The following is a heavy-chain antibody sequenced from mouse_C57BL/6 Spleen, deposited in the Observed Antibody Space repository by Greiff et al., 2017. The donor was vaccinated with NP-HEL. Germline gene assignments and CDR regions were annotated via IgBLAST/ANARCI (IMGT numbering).Heavy chain of an antibody. Sequence: EVKLMESGGGLVKPGGSLKLSCAASGFTFSSYAMSWVRQTPEKRLEWVATISDGGSYTYYPDNVKGRFTISRDNAKNNLYLQMSHLKSEDTAMYYCAREGYDSFAYWGQGTLVTVSA. D-gene: IGHD2-2*01. CDR1: GFTFSSYA. V-gene: IGHV5-4*01. CDR2: ISDGGSYT. J-gene: IGHJ3*01. CDR3: AREGYDSFAY.